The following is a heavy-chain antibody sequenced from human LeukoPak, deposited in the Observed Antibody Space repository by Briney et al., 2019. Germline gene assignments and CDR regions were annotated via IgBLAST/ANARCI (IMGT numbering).Heavy chain of an antibody. CDR1: GYSFTSYG. CDR2: IIPNNGNR. J-gene: IGHJ5*02. V-gene: IGHV1-18*01. Sequence: ASVKVSCKVSGYSFTSYGITWVRRVPGQGLEWMGWIIPNNGNRDYAQKFQGRVTMTTDTSTSTAYMELRSLRSDDTAVYYCARWLGTYNWFDPWGQGTLVTVSS. D-gene: IGHD3-10*01. CDR3: ARWLGTYNWFDP.